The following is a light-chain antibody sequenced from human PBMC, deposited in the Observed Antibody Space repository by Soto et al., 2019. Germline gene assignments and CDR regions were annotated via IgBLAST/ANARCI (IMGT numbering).Light chain of an antibody. J-gene: IGKJ3*01. CDR1: QGISSY. V-gene: IGKV1-8*01. Sequence: AIRMTQSPSSLSASTGDRVTITCRASQGISSYLAWYQQKPGKAPKLLIYAASTLQSGVPSRFSGSGSGTDFTLTFSCLQSDDFATYYCQQYYSYPVTFGPGTKVDI. CDR2: AAS. CDR3: QQYYSYPVT.